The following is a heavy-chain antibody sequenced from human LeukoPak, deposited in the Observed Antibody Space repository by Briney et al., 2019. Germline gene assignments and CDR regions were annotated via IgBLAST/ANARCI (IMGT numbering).Heavy chain of an antibody. CDR1: GFTFSSYA. D-gene: IGHD5-18*01. CDR2: ISYDGSNT. J-gene: IGHJ6*02. V-gene: IGHV3-30*18. CDR3: AKGLRYSYAYSDYYYFGMDV. Sequence: GGSLRLSCAASGFTFSSYAMHWVRQAPGRGLEWVALISYDGSNTYYADSVKGRFTISRDNSKNTLFLQMNSLRAKDTAVYYCAKGLRYSYAYSDYYYFGMDVWGQGTMVTVSS.